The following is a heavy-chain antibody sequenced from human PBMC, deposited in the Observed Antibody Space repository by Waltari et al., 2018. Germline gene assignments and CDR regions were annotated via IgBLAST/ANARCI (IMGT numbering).Heavy chain of an antibody. V-gene: IGHV3-23*04. J-gene: IGHJ4*02. CDR1: GFTFSSYA. CDR3: AKARPRRDGYNQQDTQRGDY. D-gene: IGHD5-12*01. CDR2: ISGSGGST. Sequence: EVQLVESGGGLVQPGGSLRLSCAASGFTFSSYAMSWVRQAPGKGLEWVSAISGSGGSTYYADSVKGRFTISRDNSKNTLYLQMNSLRAEDTAVYYCAKARPRRDGYNQQDTQRGDYWGQGTLVTVSS.